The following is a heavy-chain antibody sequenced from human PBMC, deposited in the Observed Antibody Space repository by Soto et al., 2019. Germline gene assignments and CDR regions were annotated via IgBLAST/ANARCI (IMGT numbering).Heavy chain of an antibody. CDR2: IYHSGNA. Sequence: SETLSLTCTVSGGSISSGGSYWSWIRQHPEKCLEWIGHIYHSGNAYYNPSLKSRVTISVDTSKNQFSLKLSSVTAADTAVYYCARDASTSWHYFDYWGQGTLVTVYS. J-gene: IGHJ4*02. D-gene: IGHD6-13*01. V-gene: IGHV4-31*03. CDR3: ARDASTSWHYFDY. CDR1: GGSISSGGSY.